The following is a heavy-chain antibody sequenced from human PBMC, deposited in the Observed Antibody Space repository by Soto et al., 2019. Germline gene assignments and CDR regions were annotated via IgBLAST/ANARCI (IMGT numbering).Heavy chain of an antibody. D-gene: IGHD3-10*01. J-gene: IGHJ4*02. CDR3: AKENVEMALWD. CDR1: GFTFSSYG. Sequence: QVQVVESGGGVVQPGRSLRLSCAASGFTFSSYGMHWVSQAPGKGLEWVAVISYDGSNKYYADSVKGRFTISRDNSKNTLYLQMNSLRAEDTAVYYCAKENVEMALWDWGQGTLVTVSS. V-gene: IGHV3-30*18. CDR2: ISYDGSNK.